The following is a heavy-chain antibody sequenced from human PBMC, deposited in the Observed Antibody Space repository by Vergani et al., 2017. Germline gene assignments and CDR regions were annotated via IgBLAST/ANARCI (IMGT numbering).Heavy chain of an antibody. CDR2: ISGSGGST. J-gene: IGHJ1*01. D-gene: IGHD6-6*01. CDR1: GFTFSSYA. CDR3: AKDSGEQLFAPEYFQH. V-gene: IGHV3-23*01. Sequence: EVQLLESGGGLVQPGGSLRLSCAASGFTFSSYAMNWVRQAPGKGLEWVSAISGSGGSTYYADSVKGRFTISRDNSKNTLYLQMNSLRAEDTAVYYCAKDSGEQLFAPEYFQHWGQGTLVTVSS.